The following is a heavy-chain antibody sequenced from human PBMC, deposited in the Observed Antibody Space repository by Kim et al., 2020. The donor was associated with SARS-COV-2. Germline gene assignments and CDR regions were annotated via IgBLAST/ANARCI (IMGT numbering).Heavy chain of an antibody. D-gene: IGHD2-15*01. CDR3: TRGGHGHCSGDTCYPGEY. V-gene: IGHV3-74*01. CDR1: GFTFSDYW. Sequence: GGSLRLSCAVSGFTFSDYWMHWVRQSPGKGLMWVSRLSHDGSTTDYADSVKGRFTVSRDNAKNTLYLQMNSLRAEDAAVYYCTRGGHGHCSGDTCYPGEYWGQGALVTVSS. CDR2: LSHDGSTT. J-gene: IGHJ4*02.